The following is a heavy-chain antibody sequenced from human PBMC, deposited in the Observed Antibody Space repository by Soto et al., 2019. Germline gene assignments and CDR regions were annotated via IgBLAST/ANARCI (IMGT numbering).Heavy chain of an antibody. CDR3: ARDYGSGSYSIHY. Sequence: PSETLSLTCTVSGGSVSSGSYYWSWIRQPPGKGLEWIGYIYYSGSTNYNPSLKSRVTISVDTSKNQFSLKLSSVTAADTAVYYCARDYGSGSYSIHYWGQGTLVTVSS. J-gene: IGHJ4*02. CDR1: GGSVSSGSYY. D-gene: IGHD3-10*01. CDR2: IYYSGST. V-gene: IGHV4-61*01.